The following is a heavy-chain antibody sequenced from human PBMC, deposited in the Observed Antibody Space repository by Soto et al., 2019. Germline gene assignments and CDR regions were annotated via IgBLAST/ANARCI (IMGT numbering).Heavy chain of an antibody. CDR2: INHSGST. J-gene: IGHJ5*02. V-gene: IGHV4-34*01. D-gene: IGHD2-15*01. Sequence: SETLSLTCAVYGGTFSGYYWSWIRQPPGKGLEWIGEINHSGSTNYNPSLKSRVTISVDTSKNQFSLKLSSVTAADTAVYYCARRVKLGYCSGGSCYPPYNWFDPWGQGTLVTVSS. CDR3: ARRVKLGYCSGGSCYPPYNWFDP. CDR1: GGTFSGYY.